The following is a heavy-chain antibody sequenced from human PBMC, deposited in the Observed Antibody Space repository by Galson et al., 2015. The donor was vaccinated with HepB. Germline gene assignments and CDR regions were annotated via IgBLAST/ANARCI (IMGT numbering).Heavy chain of an antibody. J-gene: IGHJ2*01. CDR1: GYTFSSYS. CDR2: ISSSSSYI. D-gene: IGHD4-17*01. V-gene: IGHV3-21*01. CDR3: ARDRRTTVTSDWYFDL. Sequence: SLRLSCAASGYTFSSYSMNWVRQAPGKGLEWVSSISSSSSYIYYADSVKGRFTISRDNAKNSLYLQMNSLRAEDTAVYYCARDRRTTVTSDWYFDLWGRGTLVTVSS.